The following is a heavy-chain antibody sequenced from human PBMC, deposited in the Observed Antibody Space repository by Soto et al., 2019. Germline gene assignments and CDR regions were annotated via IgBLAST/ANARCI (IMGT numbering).Heavy chain of an antibody. CDR1: GYTFTSYG. J-gene: IGHJ3*02. Sequence: ASVKVSCKASGYTFTSYGISWVRQAPGQGLEWMGWISAYNGNTNYAQKLQGRVTMTTDTSTSTAYMELRSLRSDDTAVYYCARDKATDDAFDIWGQGIMVTVSS. V-gene: IGHV1-18*01. D-gene: IGHD1-26*01. CDR3: ARDKATDDAFDI. CDR2: ISAYNGNT.